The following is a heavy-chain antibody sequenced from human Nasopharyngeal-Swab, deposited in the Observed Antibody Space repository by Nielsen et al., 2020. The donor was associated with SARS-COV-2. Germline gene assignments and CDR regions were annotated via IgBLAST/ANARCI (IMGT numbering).Heavy chain of an antibody. V-gene: IGHV4-34*01. Sequence: ESLKISCEASGFTFSSYSMNWVRQAPGKGLEWIGEINHNERTNYNPSLKSRIAMLVDTSNNQVSLKVSSVSAEDTAVYYCARAGRVGDAYTGLDVWGQGTTVTVSS. CDR1: GFTFSSYS. CDR3: ARAGRVGDAYTGLDV. D-gene: IGHD5-24*01. J-gene: IGHJ6*02. CDR2: INHNERT.